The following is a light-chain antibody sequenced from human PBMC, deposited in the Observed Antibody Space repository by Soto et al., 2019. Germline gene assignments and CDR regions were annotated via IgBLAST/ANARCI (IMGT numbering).Light chain of an antibody. V-gene: IGLV1-40*01. Sequence: QSVLTQPPSVSGAPGQRVTISCTGSGSNIGAGYDVHWYQQLPGTAPKLPIYGNDNRPSGVSDRFSGSKSGTSASLAITGLQAEDEADYYCHSYDSSLNGYVFGTGTKLTVL. J-gene: IGLJ1*01. CDR2: GND. CDR1: GSNIGAGYD. CDR3: HSYDSSLNGYV.